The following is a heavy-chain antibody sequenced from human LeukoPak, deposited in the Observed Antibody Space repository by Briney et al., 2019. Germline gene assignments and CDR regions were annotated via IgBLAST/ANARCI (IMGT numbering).Heavy chain of an antibody. V-gene: IGHV4-31*03. CDR1: GVSISSGGYY. D-gene: IGHD6-6*01. J-gene: IGHJ6*03. Sequence: SQTLSLTCTVSGVSISSGGYYWRWIRQHPGKGLEWIGYIYYSGSTYYNPSLKSRVNQFSLKLSSVTAADTAVYYCAAEYSSSDYYYYYMDVWGKGTTVTVSS. CDR3: AAEYSSSDYYYYYMDV. CDR2: IYYSGST.